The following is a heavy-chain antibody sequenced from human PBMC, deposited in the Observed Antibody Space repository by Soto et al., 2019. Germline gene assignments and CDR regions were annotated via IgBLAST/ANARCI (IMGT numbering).Heavy chain of an antibody. CDR2: ITRDGSST. D-gene: IGHD5-18*01. J-gene: IGHJ4*02. CDR1: GFSLIDYW. V-gene: IGHV3-74*01. CDR3: ARGANGYYYFDY. Sequence: EVQLVESGGGLVQPGGSLSLSCEASGFSLIDYWMHWVCQLQGEGLVWLSRITRDGSSTNYADSVKGRFTISRDNAKNTLYLQVNSLRGEDTAVYYCARGANGYYYFDYWGQGTLVTVSS.